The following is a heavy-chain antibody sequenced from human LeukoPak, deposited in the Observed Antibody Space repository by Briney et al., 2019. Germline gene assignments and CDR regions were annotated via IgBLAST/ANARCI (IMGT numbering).Heavy chain of an antibody. Sequence: GGSLRLSCAASGFTFDDYAMHWVRQAPGKGLEWVSGISWNSGSMGYADSVKGRFTISRDNAKNSLYLQMNSLRAEDTALYYCAKDSSSSWYRDFDYWGQGTLVTVSS. D-gene: IGHD6-13*01. J-gene: IGHJ4*02. CDR1: GFTFDDYA. CDR3: AKDSSSSWYRDFDY. V-gene: IGHV3-9*01. CDR2: ISWNSGSM.